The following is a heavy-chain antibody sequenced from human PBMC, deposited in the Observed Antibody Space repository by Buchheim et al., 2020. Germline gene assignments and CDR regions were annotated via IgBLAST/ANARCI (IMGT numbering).Heavy chain of an antibody. CDR2: IYHSGST. D-gene: IGHD1-26*01. CDR1: GGSISSNHW. Sequence: QAQLQESGPGLVKPSGTLSLTCVVSGGSISSNHWWSWVRQPPGKGLEWIGEIYHSGSTNYNPSLKSRVTISVDKSKNQFSPRLTSVTAADTAVYYCARKRWEAPYYFDYWGQGTL. V-gene: IGHV4-4*02. J-gene: IGHJ4*02. CDR3: ARKRWEAPYYFDY.